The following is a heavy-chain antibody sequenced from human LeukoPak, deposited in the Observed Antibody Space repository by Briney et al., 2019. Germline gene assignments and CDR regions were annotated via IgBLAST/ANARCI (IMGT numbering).Heavy chain of an antibody. CDR2: ISNSGTT. CDR1: GDSVTSGGYL. CDR3: ARDVVVTSSPDAFDI. V-gene: IGHV4-31*03. Sequence: SQTLSLTCTVSGDSVTSGGYLWTWIRHHPGKGLEWIGYISNSGTTSYNPSLKSRVSISVDTSNNQFSLSLSSVTAADTAVYYCARDVVVTSSPDAFDIWGQGTMVAVSS. D-gene: IGHD2-21*02. J-gene: IGHJ3*02.